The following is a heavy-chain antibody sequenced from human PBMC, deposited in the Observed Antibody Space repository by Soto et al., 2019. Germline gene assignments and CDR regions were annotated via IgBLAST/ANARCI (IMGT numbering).Heavy chain of an antibody. J-gene: IGHJ5*02. V-gene: IGHV4-31*03. Sequence: QVQLQESGPGLVKPSQTLSLTCTVSGGSISSVGYYWSWIRQHPGKGLEWIGYIHYSGSTYYNPSLMSRVNISADTSKNQFSLKLSSVTAADTAVYYCARGLDYGGNSVWFDPWGQGTLVTVSS. CDR2: IHYSGST. CDR1: GGSISSVGYY. CDR3: ARGLDYGGNSVWFDP. D-gene: IGHD4-17*01.